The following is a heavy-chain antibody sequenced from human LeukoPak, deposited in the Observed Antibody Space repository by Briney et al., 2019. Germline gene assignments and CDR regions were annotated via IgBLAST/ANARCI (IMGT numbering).Heavy chain of an antibody. V-gene: IGHV1-69*13. CDR1: GGTFSSYA. CDR2: IIPIFGTA. J-gene: IGHJ4*02. CDR3: ARRNAKGHGSPFDY. Sequence: SVKVSCKASGGTFSSYAISWVRQAPGQGLEWMGGIIPIFGTANYAQKFQGRVTITADESTSTAYMELSSLRSEDTAVYYCARRNAKGHGSPFDYWGQGTLVTVSS. D-gene: IGHD1-14*01.